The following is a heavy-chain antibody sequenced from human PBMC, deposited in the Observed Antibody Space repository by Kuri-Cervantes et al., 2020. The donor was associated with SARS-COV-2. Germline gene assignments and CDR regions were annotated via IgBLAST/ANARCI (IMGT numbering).Heavy chain of an antibody. J-gene: IGHJ2*01. CDR2: ISDSGGST. CDR3: AEDNSENGRGYWYFDL. Sequence: GESLKISCAASGFTFSGYAMSWVRQAPGKGLEWVSAISDSGGSTYYADSVKGRFTISRDNSKNTLYLQMNTLRAEDTAVYYCAEDNSENGRGYWYFDLWGRGTLVTVSS. V-gene: IGHV3-23*01. D-gene: IGHD1-1*01. CDR1: GFTFSGYA.